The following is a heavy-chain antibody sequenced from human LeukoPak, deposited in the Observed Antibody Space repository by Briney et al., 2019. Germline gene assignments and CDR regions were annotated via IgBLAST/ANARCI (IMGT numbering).Heavy chain of an antibody. CDR3: ARGLSTVLTPWGY. CDR1: GDSISTNY. Sequence: SETLSLTCTVSGDSISTNYWTWIRQPPGKGLEYIGYICYSGGSDYNPSLKSRVTMSIDTSNNQFSLRLTSVTAADTAVYYCARGLSTVLTPWGYWGQGTLVTVSS. D-gene: IGHD4-23*01. CDR2: ICYSGGS. V-gene: IGHV4-59*01. J-gene: IGHJ4*02.